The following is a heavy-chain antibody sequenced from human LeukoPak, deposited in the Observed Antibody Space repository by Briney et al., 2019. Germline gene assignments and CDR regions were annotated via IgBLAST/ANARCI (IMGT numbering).Heavy chain of an antibody. CDR2: IYPGDSDT. CDR3: ASRVGATVFDAFDI. V-gene: IGHV5-51*01. D-gene: IGHD1-26*01. CDR1: GYSFTNYW. Sequence: SGESLKISCKGSGYSFTNYWIGWVRQMPGKGLKWMGIIYPGDSDTRYSPSFQGQVTISADKSISTAYLQWSSLKASDTAMYYCASRVGATVFDAFDIWGQGTMVTVSS. J-gene: IGHJ3*02.